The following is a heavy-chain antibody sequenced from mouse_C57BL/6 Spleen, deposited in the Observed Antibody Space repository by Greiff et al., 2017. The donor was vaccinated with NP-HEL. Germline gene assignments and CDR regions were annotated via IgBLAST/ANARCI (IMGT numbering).Heavy chain of an antibody. Sequence: VQLQESGAELVRPGASVTLSCKASGYTFTDYEMHWVKQTPVHGLEWIGAIDPETGGTAYNQKFKGKAILTADKSSSTAYMELRSLTSEDSAVYYCTRGGRDWGQGTTLTVSS. V-gene: IGHV1-15*01. CDR3: TRGGRD. CDR2: IDPETGGT. CDR1: GYTFTDYE. J-gene: IGHJ2*01.